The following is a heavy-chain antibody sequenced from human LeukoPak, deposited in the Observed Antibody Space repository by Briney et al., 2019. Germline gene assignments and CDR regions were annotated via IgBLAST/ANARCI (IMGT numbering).Heavy chain of an antibody. J-gene: IGHJ3*02. CDR1: GYTFTSYG. Sequence: ASVKVSCKASGYTFTSYGISWVRRAPGQGLEWMGWIIANNGNTNYAQKLQGRVTMTTDTSTSTAYMELRSLRSDDTAVYYCARDMYPTYSTSPRHGLDIWGQGTMVTVSS. D-gene: IGHD6-6*01. V-gene: IGHV1-18*01. CDR3: ARDMYPTYSTSPRHGLDI. CDR2: IIANNGNT.